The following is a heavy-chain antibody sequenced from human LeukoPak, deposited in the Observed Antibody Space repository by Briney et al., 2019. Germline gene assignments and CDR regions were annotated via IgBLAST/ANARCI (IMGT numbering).Heavy chain of an antibody. CDR2: IYSDNT. V-gene: IGHV3-66*04. CDR1: AFTGSNNS. CDR3: ARRAGAYSHPYEY. D-gene: IGHD4/OR15-4a*01. Sequence: GSLRLSSTGSAFTGSNNSMSWLRHAPGNGLEGGSFIYSDNTHYSQTVQGRVTISRDNSNNTPYLQMNRLRSEDTAVYYCARRAGAYSHPYEYWGQGTLVSVSS. J-gene: IGHJ4*02.